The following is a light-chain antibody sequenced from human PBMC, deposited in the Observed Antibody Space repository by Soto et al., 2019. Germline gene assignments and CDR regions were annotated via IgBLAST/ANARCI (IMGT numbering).Light chain of an antibody. CDR1: SSNIGSNY. CDR3: AAWDDSLSGLSG. J-gene: IGLJ1*01. V-gene: IGLV1-47*01. CDR2: RNN. Sequence: QSALTQPPSASGTPGQRVTISCSGSSSNIGSNYVYWYQQLPGTAPKLLIYRNNQRPSGVPDRFSGSKSGTSASLAISGLRSEDEADYYCAAWDDSLSGLSGFGTGTKVTVL.